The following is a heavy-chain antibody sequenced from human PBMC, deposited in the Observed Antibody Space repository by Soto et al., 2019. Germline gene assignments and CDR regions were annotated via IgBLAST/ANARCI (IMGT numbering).Heavy chain of an antibody. V-gene: IGHV4-30-2*06. Sequence: QLQLRESGAGLVKPSETLSLTCTVSGGSINSGAYSWSWIRPSPGKGLEWHGCIYQSGSTYYSPGLRSRVTISVDRSKNQMSMKLRSVTAADTAVYYCARDNSGCSDIDCYFPGWFDPWGQGTLVTVSS. D-gene: IGHD5-12*01. CDR2: IYQSGST. CDR3: ARDNSGCSDIDCYFPGWFDP. CDR1: GGSINSGAYS. J-gene: IGHJ5*02.